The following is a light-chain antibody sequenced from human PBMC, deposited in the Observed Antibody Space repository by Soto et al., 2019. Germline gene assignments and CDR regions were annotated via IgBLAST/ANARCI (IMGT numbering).Light chain of an antibody. V-gene: IGLV3-21*01. CDR3: QLWDSSADDHVV. CDR2: YDD. Sequence: SYELTQPPSVSVAPGKTARISCGGSSIGSKSVHWYQQRPGQAPVVVIYYDDERPSGIPDRFSGSNFGNTATLIISRVEAGDEADYYCQLWDSSADDHVVFGGGTKLTVL. J-gene: IGLJ2*01. CDR1: SIGSKS.